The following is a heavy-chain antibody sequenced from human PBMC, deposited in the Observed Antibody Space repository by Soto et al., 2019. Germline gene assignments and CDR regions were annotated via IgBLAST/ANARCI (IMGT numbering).Heavy chain of an antibody. D-gene: IGHD3-3*01. CDR2: IIPILGIA. J-gene: IGHJ5*02. Sequence: SVKVSCKASGGTFSSYTISWVRQAPGQGLEWMGRIIPILGIANYAQKFQGRVTITADKSTSTAYMELSSLRSEDTAVYYCARVGVTIFGVVTNNWFDPWGQGTLVTVSS. V-gene: IGHV1-69*02. CDR3: ARVGVTIFGVVTNNWFDP. CDR1: GGTFSSYT.